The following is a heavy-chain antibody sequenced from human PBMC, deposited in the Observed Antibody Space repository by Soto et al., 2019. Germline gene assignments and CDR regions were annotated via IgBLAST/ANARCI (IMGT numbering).Heavy chain of an antibody. CDR1: GFTFSSYW. J-gene: IGHJ6*03. CDR3: TRDAYYDFWSGYSGYYYYYMDV. D-gene: IGHD3-3*01. Sequence: GGSLRLSCAASGFTFSSYWMHWVRQAPGKGLVWVSRINGDGSSTSYADSVKGRVTISRDNAKNSLYLQMKSLRAEVTAVYYCTRDAYYDFWSGYSGYYYYYMDVWGKGTTVTVSS. CDR2: INGDGSST. V-gene: IGHV3-74*01.